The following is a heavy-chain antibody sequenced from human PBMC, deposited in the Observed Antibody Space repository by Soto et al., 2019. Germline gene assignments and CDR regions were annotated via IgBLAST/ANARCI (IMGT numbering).Heavy chain of an antibody. D-gene: IGHD2-15*01. CDR2: ISGSGGGT. V-gene: IGHV3-23*01. J-gene: IGHJ4*02. Sequence: GGSLRLSCAASGFTFSSYAMGWVRQAPGKGLEWVSAISGSGGGTYYADSVKGRFTISRDNSKNTLYLQMSSLRAEDTAVYYCAPYCSGGSCYLNDYWGQGTLVTVSS. CDR1: GFTFSSYA. CDR3: APYCSGGSCYLNDY.